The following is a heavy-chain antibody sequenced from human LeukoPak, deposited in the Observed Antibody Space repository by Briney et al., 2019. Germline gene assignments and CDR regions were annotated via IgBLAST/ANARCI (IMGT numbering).Heavy chain of an antibody. J-gene: IGHJ4*02. CDR1: GGSFSGYY. CDR2: INHSGST. V-gene: IGHV4-34*01. Sequence: SETLSLTCAVYGGSFSGYYWSWIRQPPGKGLEWIGEINHSGSTNYNPSLKSRVTISVDTSKNQFSLKLSPVTAADTAVYYCARVGCSSTSCYDYWGQGTLVAVSS. D-gene: IGHD2-2*01. CDR3: ARVGCSSTSCYDY.